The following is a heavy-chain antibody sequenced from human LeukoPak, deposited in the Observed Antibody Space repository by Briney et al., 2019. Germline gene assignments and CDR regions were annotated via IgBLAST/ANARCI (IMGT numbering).Heavy chain of an antibody. J-gene: IGHJ3*02. CDR1: GGSISSGDYY. V-gene: IGHV4-30-4*08. CDR2: IYYSGST. D-gene: IGHD1-26*01. CDR3: ARGSGSHDAFDI. Sequence: PSETLSLTCTVSGGSISSGDYYWSWIRQPPGKGLEWIGYIYYSGSTYYNPSLKSRVTISVDTSKNRFSLKLSSVTAADTAVYYCARGSGSHDAFDIWGQGTMVTVSS.